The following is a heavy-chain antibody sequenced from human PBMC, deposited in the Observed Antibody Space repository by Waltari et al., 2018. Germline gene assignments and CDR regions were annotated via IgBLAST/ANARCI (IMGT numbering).Heavy chain of an antibody. V-gene: IGHV4-4*07. CDR2: IHASGNT. Sequence: QVQLQESGPGLVKPSETLSLTCTVSGGSLSRSNWWGWIRQPAGKGLEWIGRIHASGNTKYNPSLKSRVTMSVDTSKNQFFLKLSSVTAADTALYYCAREGIPNSVWYFDFWGRGSLLTVSS. CDR1: GGSLSRSNW. CDR3: AREGIPNSVWYFDF. J-gene: IGHJ2*01. D-gene: IGHD1-1*01.